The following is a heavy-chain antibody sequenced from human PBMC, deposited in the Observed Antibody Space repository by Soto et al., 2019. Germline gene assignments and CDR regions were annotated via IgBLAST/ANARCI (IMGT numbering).Heavy chain of an antibody. CDR1: GGYISSGGYY. CDR3: AREGGYCSSTSCLRDSP. Sequence: QVQLQESGPGLVKPSQTLSLTCTVSGGYISSGGYYWRWIRQHPGKGLEWIGYIYYSGSTYYNPSLKSRVTISVDTSKNQFSLKLSSVTAADTAVYYCAREGGYCSSTSCLRDSPWGQGTLVTVSS. V-gene: IGHV4-31*03. J-gene: IGHJ5*02. CDR2: IYYSGST. D-gene: IGHD2-2*01.